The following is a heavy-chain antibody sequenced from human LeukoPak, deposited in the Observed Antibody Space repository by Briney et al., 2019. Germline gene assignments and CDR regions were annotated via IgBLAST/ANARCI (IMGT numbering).Heavy chain of an antibody. CDR1: VGSLSGYY. J-gene: IGHJ2*01. Sequence: PSETLSLTCAVYVGSLSGYYWSWIRQPPGKGLEWIGEINHSGSTNYNPSLKSRVTMSVVTSKNQFSLKLSSVTAADTAVYYCAREREGYFDLWGRGTLVTASS. CDR2: INHSGST. CDR3: AREREGYFDL. V-gene: IGHV4-34*01.